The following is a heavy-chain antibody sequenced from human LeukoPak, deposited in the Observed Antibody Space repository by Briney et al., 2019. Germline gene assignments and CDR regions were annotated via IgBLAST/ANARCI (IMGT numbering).Heavy chain of an antibody. J-gene: IGHJ4*02. D-gene: IGHD2-2*01. Sequence: PSETLSLTCTVYGGSFSGYYWSWIRQPPGKGLEWIGEINHSGSTNYNPSLKSRVTISVDTSKNQFSLKLSSVTAADTAVYYCARRGYLYCSSTSCYAGGFDYWGQGTLVTVSS. V-gene: IGHV4-34*01. CDR2: INHSGST. CDR1: GGSFSGYY. CDR3: ARRGYLYCSSTSCYAGGFDY.